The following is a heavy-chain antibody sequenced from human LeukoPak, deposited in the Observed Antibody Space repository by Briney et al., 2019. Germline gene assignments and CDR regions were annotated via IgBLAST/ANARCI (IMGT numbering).Heavy chain of an antibody. J-gene: IGHJ4*02. CDR2: INPNSGGT. V-gene: IGHV1-2*02. Sequence: ASVKVSCKASGYTFTGYYMHWVRQAPGQGLEWMGWINPNSGGTNYAQKFQGRVTMTRDTSISTAYMELSRLRSDDTAVYYCARGISYYGSGSYWAGDYWGQGTLVTVS. CDR3: ARGISYYGSGSYWAGDY. CDR1: GYTFTGYY. D-gene: IGHD3-10*01.